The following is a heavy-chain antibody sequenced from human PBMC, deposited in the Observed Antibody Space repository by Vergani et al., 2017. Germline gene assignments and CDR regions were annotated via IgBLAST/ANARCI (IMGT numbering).Heavy chain of an antibody. J-gene: IGHJ4*02. CDR1: GGSISSYY. Sequence: QVQLQESGPGLVKPSETLSLTCTVSGGSISSYYWSWIRQPPGKGLEWIGYIYYSGSTNYNPSLKSRVTISVDTSKNQFSLKLSSVTAADTAVYYCARGDIAAAEDYWGQGTLVTVSS. CDR3: ARGDIAAAEDY. V-gene: IGHV4-59*01. CDR2: IYYSGST. D-gene: IGHD6-13*01.